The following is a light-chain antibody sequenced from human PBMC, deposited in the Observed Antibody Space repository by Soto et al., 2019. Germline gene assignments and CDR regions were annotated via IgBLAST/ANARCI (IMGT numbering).Light chain of an antibody. Sequence: EILMTQSPATLSVSPGESATLSCSASHRVSSYLAWYQQKPGQAPRLLIYEALNRATGIPARFSGSGSGKDFTLTISSLEPDDFATYYCHHYNSYPEAFGQGTNGDIK. J-gene: IGKJ1*01. V-gene: IGKV3-11*01. CDR2: EAL. CDR1: HRVSSY. CDR3: HHYNSYPEA.